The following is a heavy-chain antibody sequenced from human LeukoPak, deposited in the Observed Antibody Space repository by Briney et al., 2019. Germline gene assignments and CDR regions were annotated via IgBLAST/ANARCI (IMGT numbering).Heavy chain of an antibody. CDR1: GGSISSYY. CDR3: ARGSTTIDYFDY. V-gene: IGHV4-59*12. J-gene: IGHJ4*02. Sequence: SETLSLTCTVSGGSISSYYWSWIRQPPGKGLEWIGYIYYSGSTYYNPSLKSRVTISVDTSKNQFSLKLSSVTAADTAVYYCARGSTTIDYFDYWGQGTLVTVSS. D-gene: IGHD4-17*01. CDR2: IYYSGST.